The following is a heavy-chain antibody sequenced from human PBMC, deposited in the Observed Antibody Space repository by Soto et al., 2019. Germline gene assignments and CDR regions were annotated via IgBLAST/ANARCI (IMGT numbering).Heavy chain of an antibody. CDR3: AKSLMTTVKGDAFDI. Sequence: PGGSLRLSCAASGFTFGSYAVSWVRQAPGKGLEWVSAISGSGGSTYYADSVKGRFTISRDNSKNTLYLQMNSLRAEDTAVYYCAKSLMTTVKGDAFDIWGQGTMVTVSS. CDR1: GFTFGSYA. CDR2: ISGSGGST. V-gene: IGHV3-23*01. D-gene: IGHD4-17*01. J-gene: IGHJ3*02.